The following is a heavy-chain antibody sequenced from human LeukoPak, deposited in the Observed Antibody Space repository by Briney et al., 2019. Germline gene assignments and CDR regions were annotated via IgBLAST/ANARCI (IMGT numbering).Heavy chain of an antibody. Sequence: SVKLSYKPSGYTYTNYDINGVRQSTRQGPEWMGWMHLNSGNTDYGQKLQGTVTMTGDTSINTAYMELRSLRSEDSAVYYCARGPAYSNDGAAYYCYTDVWGQGTTVTVSS. D-gene: IGHD4-11*01. CDR3: ARGPAYSNDGAAYYCYTDV. CDR1: GYTYTNYD. CDR2: MHLNSGNT. V-gene: IGHV1-8*02. J-gene: IGHJ6*03.